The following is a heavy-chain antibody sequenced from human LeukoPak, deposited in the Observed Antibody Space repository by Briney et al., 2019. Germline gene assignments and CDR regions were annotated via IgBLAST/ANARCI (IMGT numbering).Heavy chain of an antibody. CDR3: TTDLVLYTVAWP. J-gene: IGHJ5*02. CDR1: GYTLTELS. Sequence: ASVKVSCKVSGYTLTELSMHWVRQAPGKGLEWMGGFDPEDGETIYAQKFQGRVTMTEDTSTDTAYMELSSLRSEDTAVYYCTTDLVLYTVAWPWGQGTLVTVSS. V-gene: IGHV1-24*01. CDR2: FDPEDGET. D-gene: IGHD5-12*01.